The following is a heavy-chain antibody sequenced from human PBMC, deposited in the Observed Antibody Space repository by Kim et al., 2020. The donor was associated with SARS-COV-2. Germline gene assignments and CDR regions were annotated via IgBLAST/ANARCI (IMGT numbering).Heavy chain of an antibody. D-gene: IGHD3-22*01. Sequence: SETLSLTCTVSGGSISSSSYYWGWIRQPPGKGLEWIGSIYYSGSTYYNPSLKSRVTISVDTSKNQFSLKLSSVTAADTAVYYCARGAPYYDEPYWGQGTLVTVSS. CDR2: IYYSGST. V-gene: IGHV4-39*01. CDR3: ARGAPYYDEPY. CDR1: GGSISSSSYY. J-gene: IGHJ4*02.